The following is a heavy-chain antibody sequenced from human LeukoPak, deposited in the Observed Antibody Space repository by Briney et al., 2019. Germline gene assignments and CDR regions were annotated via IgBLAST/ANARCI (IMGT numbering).Heavy chain of an antibody. V-gene: IGHV4-38-2*02. J-gene: IGHJ6*03. CDR1: GYSISRCYY. CDR2: IYHSCST. CDR3: ARGLLDFYYYYYLDV. Sequence: SETLSLTCTVSGYSISRCYYWDWIRQPPGKGLEWIGRIYHSCSTYYNPSLKRRVTISVDTSKNQFSLKLSSVTAADTAVYYCARGLLDFYYYYYLDVWGKGTTVTVSS. D-gene: IGHD2-15*01.